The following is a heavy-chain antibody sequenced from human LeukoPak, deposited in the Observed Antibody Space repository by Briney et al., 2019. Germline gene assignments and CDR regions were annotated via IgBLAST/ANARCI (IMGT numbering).Heavy chain of an antibody. V-gene: IGHV3-66*03. CDR3: AKDSIAVAGRLDY. CDR1: GFTVSTNY. J-gene: IGHJ4*02. Sequence: GGSLRLSCAASGFTVSTNYMTWIRQAPGKGLEWVSVMYTLGNTNYADSVRGRFTISRDNSKNTLYLQMNSLRAEDTAVYYCAKDSIAVAGRLDYWGQGTLVTVSS. CDR2: MYTLGNT. D-gene: IGHD6-19*01.